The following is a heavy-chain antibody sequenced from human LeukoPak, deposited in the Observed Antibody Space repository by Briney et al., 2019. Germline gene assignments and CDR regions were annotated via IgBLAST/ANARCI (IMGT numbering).Heavy chain of an antibody. V-gene: IGHV1-69*05. Sequence: SVTVSCTASGGTFSSYAISWVRQAPGQGLEWMGGIIPIFGTANYAQKFQGRVTITTDESTSTAYMELSSLRSEDTAVYYCARDKDCSSTSCSGMFDPWGQGTLVTVSS. CDR2: IIPIFGTA. D-gene: IGHD2-2*01. CDR1: GGTFSSYA. J-gene: IGHJ5*02. CDR3: ARDKDCSSTSCSGMFDP.